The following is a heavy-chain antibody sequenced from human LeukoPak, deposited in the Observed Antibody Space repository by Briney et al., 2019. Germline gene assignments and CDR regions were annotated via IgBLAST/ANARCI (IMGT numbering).Heavy chain of an antibody. J-gene: IGHJ4*02. CDR2: INPSGGST. CDR1: GYTFTSYY. V-gene: IGHV1-46*01. Sequence: ASVKVSCKASGYTFTSYYMHWVRQAPGQGLEWMGIINPSGGSTSYAQKFQGRVTMTRDMSTSTVYMELSSLRSEDTAVYYCARGWGSGSYYLTNFDYWGQGTLVTVSS. CDR3: ARGWGSGSYYLTNFDY. D-gene: IGHD3-10*01.